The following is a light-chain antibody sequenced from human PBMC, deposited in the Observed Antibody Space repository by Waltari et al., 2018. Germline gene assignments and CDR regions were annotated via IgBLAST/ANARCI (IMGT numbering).Light chain of an antibody. CDR2: DAS. J-gene: IGKJ1*01. CDR3: QHYVRLPVT. Sequence: EIVLTQSPGTLSLSPGERATLSCGASQSVGRSLAWYQQKPGRAPRLLLHDASSRATGIPDRFSGSGFGTDFSLTISRLEPEDFAVYYCQHYVRLPVTFGQGTKVEIK. V-gene: IGKV3-20*01. CDR1: QSVGRS.